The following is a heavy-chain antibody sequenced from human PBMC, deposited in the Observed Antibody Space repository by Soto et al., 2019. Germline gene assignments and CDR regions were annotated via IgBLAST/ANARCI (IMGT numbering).Heavy chain of an antibody. D-gene: IGHD5-18*01. CDR3: SAESCNNSYVFCFDY. J-gene: IGHJ4*02. V-gene: IGHV3-48*01. CDR1: GFTFSSYS. CDR2: SSSSSSTI. Sequence: GGSLRLSCAASGFTFSSYSMNWVRQAPGKGLEWVSYSSSSSSTIYYADSVKGRFTISRDNAKNSLYLQMNSLKTEDTGIYYCSAESCNNSYVFCFDYWGQRTLVTVSS.